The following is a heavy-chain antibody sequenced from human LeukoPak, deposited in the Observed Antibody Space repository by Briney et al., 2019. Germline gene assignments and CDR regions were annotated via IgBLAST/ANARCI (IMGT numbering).Heavy chain of an antibody. CDR1: GFAFDRYT. J-gene: IGHJ4*02. V-gene: IGHV3-21*01. D-gene: IGHD3-3*01. CDR2: ITSQSNFI. Sequence: KTGGSLRLSCSGSGFAFDRYTLVWVRQAPGQRLEWVSSITSQSNFIYYADSVGGRFIISRDNAKKSLFLQMYSLSVEDTAVYYCARDSDYYDSQQEGVFDFWGQGTQVTVSS. CDR3: ARDSDYYDSQQEGVFDF.